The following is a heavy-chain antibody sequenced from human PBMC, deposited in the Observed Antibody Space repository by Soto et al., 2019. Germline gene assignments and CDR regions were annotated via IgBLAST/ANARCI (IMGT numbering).Heavy chain of an antibody. V-gene: IGHV3-7*03. Sequence: GSLRLSCAASGFTFSSYWMSWVRQAPGKGLEWVANIKQDGSEKYYVDSVKGRFTISRDNAKNSLYLQMNSLRAEDTAVYYCARDSLITIFGVVPIMDVWGQGTTVTVSS. CDR3: ARDSLITIFGVVPIMDV. CDR2: IKQDGSEK. D-gene: IGHD3-3*01. CDR1: GFTFSSYW. J-gene: IGHJ6*02.